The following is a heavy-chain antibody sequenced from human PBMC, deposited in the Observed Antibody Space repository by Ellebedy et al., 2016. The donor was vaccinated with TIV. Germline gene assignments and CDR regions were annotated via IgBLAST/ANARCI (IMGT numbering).Heavy chain of an antibody. V-gene: IGHV1-8*02. D-gene: IGHD5-12*01. Sequence: AASVKVSCKASGYTFTSYDINWVRQATGQVLEWMGWMNPNSGNTGYEQKFQGRLTMTRDTSTTTVYMALSSLRSEDTAEYYCARAGGNMVATIYRRGMDVWGQGTTVTVS. CDR2: MNPNSGNT. CDR3: ARAGGNMVATIYRRGMDV. CDR1: GYTFTSYD. J-gene: IGHJ6*02.